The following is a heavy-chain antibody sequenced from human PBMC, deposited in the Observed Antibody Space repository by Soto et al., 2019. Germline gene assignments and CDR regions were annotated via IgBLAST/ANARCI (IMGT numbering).Heavy chain of an antibody. CDR2: IYYSGST. J-gene: IGHJ6*02. V-gene: IGHV4-59*01. CDR3: ASWQYYYDSTYAHYYYYGMDV. Sequence: SETLSLTCTVSGGSISSYYWSWIRQPPGKGLEWIGYIYYSGSTNYNPSLKSRVTISVDTSKNQFSLKLSSVTAADTAVYYCASWQYYYDSTYAHYYYYGMDVWGQGTTVTVSS. D-gene: IGHD3-22*01. CDR1: GGSISSYY.